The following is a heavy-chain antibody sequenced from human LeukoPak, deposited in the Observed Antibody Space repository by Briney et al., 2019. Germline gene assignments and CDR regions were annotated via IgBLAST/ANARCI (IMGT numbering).Heavy chain of an antibody. Sequence: SETLPLTCAVYGGSFSYYYWSWIRKPPGKGLEWIGEINHSGSTNYNPSLKSRVTISVDPSKNQSSLRLSSVTAAGTAVYYCARSTKYHGCSDGSCSIPNGGQGTLVTASS. CDR3: ARSTKYHGCSDGSCSIPN. D-gene: IGHD2-15*01. V-gene: IGHV4-34*01. CDR1: GGSFSYYY. J-gene: IGHJ1*01. CDR2: INHSGST.